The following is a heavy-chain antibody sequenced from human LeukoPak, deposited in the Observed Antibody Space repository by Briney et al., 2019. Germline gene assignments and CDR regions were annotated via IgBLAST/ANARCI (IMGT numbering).Heavy chain of an antibody. CDR2: ISYDGSNK. J-gene: IGHJ4*02. D-gene: IGHD2-15*01. CDR1: GFTFSSYG. CDR3: AKDASWSFDY. Sequence: GGSLRLSCAASGFTFSSYGMHWVRQAPGKGLEWVAVISYDGSNKYYADSVKGRFTISRDNSKNTLYLRMNSLRAEDTAVYYCAKDASWSFDYWGQGTLVTVSS. V-gene: IGHV3-30*18.